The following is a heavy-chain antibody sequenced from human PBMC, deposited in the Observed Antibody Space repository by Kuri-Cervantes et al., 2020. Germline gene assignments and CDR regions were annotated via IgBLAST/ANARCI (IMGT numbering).Heavy chain of an antibody. CDR1: GGSFSGYY. CDR2: INHSGST. CDR3: ARDSEGAVAQWYFDL. J-gene: IGHJ2*01. V-gene: IGHV4-34*01. D-gene: IGHD6-19*01. Sequence: GSLRLSCAVYGGSFSGYYWSWIRQPPGKGLEWIGEINHSGSTNYNPSLKSRVTISVDTSKNQFSLKLSSVTAADTAVYYCARDSEGAVAQWYFDLWGRGTLVTGSS.